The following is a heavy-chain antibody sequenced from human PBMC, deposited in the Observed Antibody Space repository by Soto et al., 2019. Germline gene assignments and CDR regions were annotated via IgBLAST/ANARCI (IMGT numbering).Heavy chain of an antibody. CDR2: TYYRSKWFN. Sequence: SQTLSLTCAISGDSVSSNSVAWNWIRQSPSRGPEWLGRTYYRSKWFNEYAVFVKSRITINPDTSKNQFSLHLNSVTPEDTAVYYCARSNYGSGSQNWGQGTLVTVS. J-gene: IGHJ4*02. D-gene: IGHD3-10*01. V-gene: IGHV6-1*01. CDR1: GDSVSSNSVA. CDR3: ARSNYGSGSQN.